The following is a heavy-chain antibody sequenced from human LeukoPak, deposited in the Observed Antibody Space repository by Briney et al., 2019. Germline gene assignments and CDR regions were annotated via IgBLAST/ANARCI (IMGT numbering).Heavy chain of an antibody. D-gene: IGHD6-19*01. Sequence: AGGSLRLSCAASGFTFSSYSMNWVRQAPGKGLEWVSSISSSSYIYYADSVKGRFTISRDNAKNSLYLQMNSLRAEDTAVYYCARGTPLMPNSSGWPEGYYWGQGTLVTVSS. CDR3: ARGTPLMPNSSGWPEGYY. CDR2: ISSSSYI. V-gene: IGHV3-21*01. CDR1: GFTFSSYS. J-gene: IGHJ4*02.